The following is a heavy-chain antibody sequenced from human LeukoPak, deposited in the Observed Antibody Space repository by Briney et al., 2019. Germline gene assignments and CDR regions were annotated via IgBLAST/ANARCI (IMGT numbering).Heavy chain of an antibody. V-gene: IGHV3-15*01. CDR3: TTDRGALTN. CDR1: GFTFSSYW. D-gene: IGHD3-10*01. Sequence: GGSLRLSCAASGFTFSSYWMTWVRQAPGKGLEWVGRIQSKTDGGLTEYAAPGKGRFTISRDDSKNTLYLQMNSLKAGDTAVYYCTTDRGALTNWGPGTLVTVSS. CDR2: IQSKTDGGLT. J-gene: IGHJ4*02.